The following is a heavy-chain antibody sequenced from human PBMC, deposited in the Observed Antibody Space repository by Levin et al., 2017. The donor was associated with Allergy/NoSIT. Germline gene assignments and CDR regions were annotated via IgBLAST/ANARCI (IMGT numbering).Heavy chain of an antibody. Sequence: PGESLKISCAASGFTFISYTMTWVRQAPGRGLEWVSTLRYSGDTTHYADPVKGRFTISRDGSRDTLFLQMNSLRPEDTAVYYCAKGVSSGSPYRAFDMWGQGTMVTVSS. V-gene: IGHV3-23*01. D-gene: IGHD1-26*01. CDR3: AKGVSSGSPYRAFDM. CDR2: LRYSGDTT. CDR1: GFTFISYT. J-gene: IGHJ3*02.